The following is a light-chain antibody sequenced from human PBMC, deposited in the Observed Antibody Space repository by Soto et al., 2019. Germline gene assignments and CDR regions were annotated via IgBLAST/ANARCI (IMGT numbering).Light chain of an antibody. CDR1: QGISSY. V-gene: IGKV1-9*01. Sequence: DIQLTQSPSFLSASVGDRVTITCRAIQGISSYLSWYQQKPGKAPKLLIYAASTLQSGVPSRFRGSGYGTYFTLPISSLQPEDSATYYCQQLNSYPLIFGGGTKVEIK. J-gene: IGKJ4*01. CDR3: QQLNSYPLI. CDR2: AAS.